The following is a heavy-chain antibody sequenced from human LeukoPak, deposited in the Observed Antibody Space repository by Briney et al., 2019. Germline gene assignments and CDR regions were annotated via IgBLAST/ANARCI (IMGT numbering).Heavy chain of an antibody. CDR1: GGSISSYY. Sequence: SETPSLTCTVSGGSISSYYWSWIRQPPGKGLEWIGYIYYSGSTNYNPSLKSRVTISVDTSKNQFFLKLNSVTAADTAVYYCARGLWFGPTFDYWGQGTLITASS. CDR3: ARGLWFGPTFDY. J-gene: IGHJ4*02. D-gene: IGHD3-10*01. CDR2: IYYSGST. V-gene: IGHV4-59*01.